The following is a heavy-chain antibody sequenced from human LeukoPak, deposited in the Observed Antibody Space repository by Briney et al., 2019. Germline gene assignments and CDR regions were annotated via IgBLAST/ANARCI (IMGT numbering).Heavy chain of an antibody. V-gene: IGHV3-48*03. D-gene: IGHD2-8*01. Sequence: GGSLRLSCAASGFTFSSYEMNWVRQAPGKGLEWVSYISSSGSTIYYADSVKGRFTISRDNAKNSLYLQMNSLRAEDTAVYYCAKDRCSNGIGCYYYYMDVWGKGTTVTISS. J-gene: IGHJ6*03. CDR3: AKDRCSNGIGCYYYYMDV. CDR1: GFTFSSYE. CDR2: ISSSGSTI.